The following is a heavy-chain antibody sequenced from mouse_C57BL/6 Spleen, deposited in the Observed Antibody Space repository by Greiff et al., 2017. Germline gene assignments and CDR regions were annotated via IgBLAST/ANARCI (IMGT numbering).Heavy chain of an antibody. CDR2: INPNNGGT. V-gene: IGHV1-26*01. CDR1: GYTFTDYY. CDR3: ARGDGSPWFAY. J-gene: IGHJ3*01. D-gene: IGHD2-3*01. Sequence: EVQLVESGPELVKPGASVKISCKASGYTFTDYYMNWVKQSHGKSLEWIGDINPNNGGTSYNQKFKGKATLTVDKSSSTAYMELRSLTSEDSAVYYCARGDGSPWFAYWGQGTLVTVSA.